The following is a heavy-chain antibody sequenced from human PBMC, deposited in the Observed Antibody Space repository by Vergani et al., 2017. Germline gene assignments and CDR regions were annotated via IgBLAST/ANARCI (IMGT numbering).Heavy chain of an antibody. CDR3: ARDRVDIVATTTYYYYYYGMDV. D-gene: IGHD5-12*01. J-gene: IGHJ6*02. Sequence: EVQLLESGGGLVQPGGSLRLSCAASGFTVSSNYMSWVRQAPGKGLEWVSVIYSGGSTSYADSVKRRFTISRHNSKNTLYLQMNSLRAEDTAVYYCARDRVDIVATTTYYYYYYGMDVWGQGTTVTVSS. CDR1: GFTVSSNY. CDR2: IYSGGST. V-gene: IGHV3-53*04.